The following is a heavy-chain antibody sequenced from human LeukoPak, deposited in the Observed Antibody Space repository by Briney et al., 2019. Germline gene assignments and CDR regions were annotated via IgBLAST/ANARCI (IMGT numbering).Heavy chain of an antibody. Sequence: GGSLRLSCAASGFTVISYEMNWVRQAPGKGLEWVSYISSSGNSIFYADSVKGRFTISRDNAKNSLYLQMNSLRAEDRAVYYCARALPSSYYYFDYWGQGTLVTVSS. D-gene: IGHD6-13*01. CDR1: GFTVISYE. CDR3: ARALPSSYYYFDY. V-gene: IGHV3-48*03. CDR2: ISSSGNSI. J-gene: IGHJ4*02.